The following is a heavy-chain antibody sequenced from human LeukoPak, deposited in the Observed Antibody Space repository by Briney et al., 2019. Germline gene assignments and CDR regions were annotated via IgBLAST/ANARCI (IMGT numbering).Heavy chain of an antibody. V-gene: IGHV4-59*08. Sequence: PSETLSLTCTVSGGSISSYYWSWIRQPPGKGLEWIGYIYYSGSTNYNPSLKSRATISVDTSKNQFSLKLSSVTAADTAVYYCARLGEDSSGWYHAFDIWGQGTMVTVSS. D-gene: IGHD6-19*01. CDR3: ARLGEDSSGWYHAFDI. J-gene: IGHJ3*02. CDR1: GGSISSYY. CDR2: IYYSGST.